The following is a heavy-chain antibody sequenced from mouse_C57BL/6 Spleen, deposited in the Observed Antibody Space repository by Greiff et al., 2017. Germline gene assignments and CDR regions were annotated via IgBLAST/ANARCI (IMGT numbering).Heavy chain of an antibody. CDR2: IDPNRGGT. J-gene: IGHJ2*01. CDR3: ARDNGYYPYFDY. D-gene: IGHD2-3*01. CDR1: GYTFPSYW. Sequence: QVQLQQPGAELVKPGASVKLSCKASGYTFPSYWMHWVKQRPGRGLEWIGRIDPNRGGTKYNEKFKSKATLTVDKPSSTAYRQLSSLTSEDSAVYYCARDNGYYPYFDYWGQGTTLTVSS. V-gene: IGHV1-72*01.